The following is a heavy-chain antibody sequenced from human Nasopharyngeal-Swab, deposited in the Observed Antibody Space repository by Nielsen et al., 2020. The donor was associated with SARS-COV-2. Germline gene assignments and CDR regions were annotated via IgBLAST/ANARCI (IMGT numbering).Heavy chain of an antibody. D-gene: IGHD3-10*01. V-gene: IGHV3-73*01. J-gene: IGHJ6*02. Sequence: GGSLRLSCAASGFTFSGSAMHWVRQASGKGLEWVGRIRSKANSYATAYAASVKGRFTISRDDSKNTAYLQMNSLKTEDTAVYYCTRQPALLWDPSAYGMDVWGQGTTVTVSS. CDR3: TRQPALLWDPSAYGMDV. CDR2: IRSKANSYAT. CDR1: GFTFSGSA.